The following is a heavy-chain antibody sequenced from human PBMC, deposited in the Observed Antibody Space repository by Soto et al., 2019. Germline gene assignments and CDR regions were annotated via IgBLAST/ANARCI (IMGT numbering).Heavy chain of an antibody. D-gene: IGHD2-2*01. V-gene: IGHV3-23*01. CDR3: AKGKGPTVSSTNY. J-gene: IGHJ4*02. CDR1: GFTFSSYA. CDR2: IIGSGTST. Sequence: EVQLLESGGGLVQPGGSLRLSCAASGFTFSSYAMSWVRQAPGMGLEWVSGIIGSGTSTYYADSVKGRFTISRDNSKNTLFLQMNSLRAEDTAVYYCAKGKGPTVSSTNYWGQGTLVTVSS.